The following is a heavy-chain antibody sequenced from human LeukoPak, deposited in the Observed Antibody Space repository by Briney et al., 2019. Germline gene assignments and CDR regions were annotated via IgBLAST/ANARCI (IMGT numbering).Heavy chain of an antibody. J-gene: IGHJ4*02. Sequence: SETLSLTCTVSGGSISSYYWSWIRQPAGKGLEWIGRIYTSGSTNYNPSLKSRVTMSVDRSKNQFSLKLSSVTAADTAVYYCARAYYYDSSGYPPHFDYWGQGTLVTVSS. CDR1: GGSISSYY. CDR2: IYTSGST. V-gene: IGHV4-4*07. D-gene: IGHD3-22*01. CDR3: ARAYYYDSSGYPPHFDY.